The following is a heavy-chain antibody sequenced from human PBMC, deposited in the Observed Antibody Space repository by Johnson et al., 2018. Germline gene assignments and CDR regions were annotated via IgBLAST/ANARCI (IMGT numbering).Heavy chain of an antibody. CDR1: GGSISSGAYY. V-gene: IGHV4-30-4*01. J-gene: IGHJ6*03. CDR2: IYYSGSS. CDR3: ARVPGYYYYYMDV. Sequence: QVRLQESGPGLVKPSQTLSLTCTVSGGSISSGAYYWSWIRQPPGKGLEWIGYIYYSGSSYYNPSLKSRVTISGDTSKNQFSLKLNSVTAPDTAVYYCARVPGYYYYYMDVWGKGTTVTVSS.